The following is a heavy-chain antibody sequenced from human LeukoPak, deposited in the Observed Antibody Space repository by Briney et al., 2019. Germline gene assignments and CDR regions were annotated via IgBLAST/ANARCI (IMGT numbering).Heavy chain of an antibody. V-gene: IGHV3-23*01. CDR1: GFTFSSYA. D-gene: IGHD6-25*01. Sequence: GGSLRLSCAASGFTFSSYAMCWVRQAPGKGRGWVSPICGIGGRTYYADSVKGRFTIYRDNYKNTLYLQMNSLRAEDTAVYYCAKGGYTGPFDYWGQGTLVTVSS. J-gene: IGHJ4*02. CDR2: ICGIGGRT. CDR3: AKGGYTGPFDY.